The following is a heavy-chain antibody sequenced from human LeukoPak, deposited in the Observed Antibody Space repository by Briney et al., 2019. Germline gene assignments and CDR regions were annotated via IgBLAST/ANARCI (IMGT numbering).Heavy chain of an antibody. CDR1: GGSFSGYY. CDR3: ARRRGAYSYCSGGSCYRAEYFQH. D-gene: IGHD2-15*01. V-gene: IGHV4-34*01. J-gene: IGHJ1*01. Sequence: SETLSLTCAVYGGSFSGYYWSWIRQPPGKGLEWIGEINHSGSTNYNPSLKSRVTISVDTSKNQFSLKLSSVTAADTAVYYCARRRGAYSYCSGGSCYRAEYFQHWGQGTLVTVSS. CDR2: INHSGST.